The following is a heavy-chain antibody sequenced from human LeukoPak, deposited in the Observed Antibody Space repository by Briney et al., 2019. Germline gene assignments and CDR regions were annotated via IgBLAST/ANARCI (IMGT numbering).Heavy chain of an antibody. CDR3: ARGYPQYYYDSSGYYFDY. CDR1: GGTFSSYA. J-gene: IGHJ4*02. V-gene: IGHV1-69*06. Sequence: SVKVSCKASGGTFSSYAISWVRQAPGQGLECRGGIIPTFGTANYAQKFHGRVTITSDKSTSTAYMELSSLRSEDTAVYYCARGYPQYYYDSSGYYFDYWGQGTLVTVSS. D-gene: IGHD3-22*01. CDR2: IIPTFGTA.